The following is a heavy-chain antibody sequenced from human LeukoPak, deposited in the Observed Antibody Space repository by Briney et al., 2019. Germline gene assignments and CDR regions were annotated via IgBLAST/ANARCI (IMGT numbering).Heavy chain of an antibody. J-gene: IGHJ4*02. CDR2: ISTSSSYI. CDR3: ARQLWFGELYTGYFDY. Sequence: GGSLRLSCAASGFTFNKYTMNWVRQAPGKGLEWVSSISTSSSYIYYADSVKGRFTISRDNAKKSLFLQMNSLRAEDTAVYYCARQLWFGELYTGYFDYWGQGTLVTVSS. V-gene: IGHV3-21*01. D-gene: IGHD3-10*01. CDR1: GFTFNKYT.